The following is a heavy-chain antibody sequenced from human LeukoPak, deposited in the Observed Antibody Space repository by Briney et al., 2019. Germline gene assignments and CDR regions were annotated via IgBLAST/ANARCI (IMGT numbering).Heavy chain of an antibody. CDR2: IYYSGST. Sequence: SDTLSLTCAVSGYSISSSNWWGWIRQPPGKGLEWIGYIYYSGSTYYNPSLKSRVTMSVDTSKNQFSLKLSSVTAVDTAVYYCARIPCSSWSCRFDPWGRGTLVTVSS. CDR3: ARIPCSSWSCRFDP. CDR1: GYSISSSNW. V-gene: IGHV4-28*01. J-gene: IGHJ5*02. D-gene: IGHD6-13*01.